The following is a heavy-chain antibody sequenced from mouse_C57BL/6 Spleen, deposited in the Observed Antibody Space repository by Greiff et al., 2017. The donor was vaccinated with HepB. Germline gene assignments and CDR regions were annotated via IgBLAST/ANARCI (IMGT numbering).Heavy chain of an antibody. CDR2: ISSGGSYT. CDR3: ARHGSSYERFAY. D-gene: IGHD1-1*01. V-gene: IGHV5-6*02. J-gene: IGHJ3*01. Sequence: ELKLVESGGDFVKPGGSLSLSCSASCFTFTSFCMSLVPLSPDQSLEWVATISSGGSYTYYPDSVKARFTISRDNAKNTLYLRMSSLKAEDTAMYYCARHGSSYERFAYWGQGTLVTVSA. CDR1: CFTFTSFC.